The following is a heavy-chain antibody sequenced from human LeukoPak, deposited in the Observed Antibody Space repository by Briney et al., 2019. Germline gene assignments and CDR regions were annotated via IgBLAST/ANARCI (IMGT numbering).Heavy chain of an antibody. J-gene: IGHJ5*02. Sequence: SETLSLTCSVSGGSISSYYWSWIRQPPGKGLEWIGYIYYSGSTNYNPSLKSRVTISLATSKSQFSLRLTSETAADTAVYYCARAPIPYDRSRTDYRFDPWGQGTLVTVAS. D-gene: IGHD3-16*01. CDR1: GGSISSYY. V-gene: IGHV4-59*01. CDR3: ARAPIPYDRSRTDYRFDP. CDR2: IYYSGST.